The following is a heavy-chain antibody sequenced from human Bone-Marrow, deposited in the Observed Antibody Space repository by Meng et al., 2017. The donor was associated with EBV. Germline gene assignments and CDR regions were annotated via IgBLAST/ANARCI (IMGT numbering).Heavy chain of an antibody. CDR3: ARGKSRDYIWGSYRIFDY. Sequence: QVRLQQWGAGLLKPSETRSLTWAVYGGSFSGYYWSWIRQPPGKGLEWIGEINHSGSTNYNPSLKSRVTISVDTSKNQFSLNLSSVTAADTSVYYCARGKSRDYIWGSYRIFDYWGQGTLVTVSS. V-gene: IGHV4-34*01. CDR2: INHSGST. CDR1: GGSFSGYY. D-gene: IGHD3-16*02. J-gene: IGHJ4*02.